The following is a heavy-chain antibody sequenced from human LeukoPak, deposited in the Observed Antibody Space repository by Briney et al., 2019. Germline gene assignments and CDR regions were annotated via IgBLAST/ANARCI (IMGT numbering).Heavy chain of an antibody. J-gene: IGHJ4*01. D-gene: IGHD6-13*01. V-gene: IGHV4-61*02. Sequence: SETLSLTRTVSGCSISSGSYYGSWIRHPAGKGLEWIGRIYTSGSTNHNPSLKSRVTISVDTSKNQFSLKLSSVTAADTAVYYCARRGIAEYYFDCWGQGTLVTVSS. CDR3: ARRGIAEYYFDC. CDR2: IYTSGST. CDR1: GCSISSGSYY.